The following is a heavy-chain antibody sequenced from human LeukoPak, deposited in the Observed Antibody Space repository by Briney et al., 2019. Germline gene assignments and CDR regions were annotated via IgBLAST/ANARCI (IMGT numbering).Heavy chain of an antibody. CDR1: GYSISSGYY. J-gene: IGHJ4*02. Sequence: SETLSLTCTVSGYSISSGYYWGWIRQPPGKGLEWIGSIYHSGSTYYNPSLKSRVTISVDTSKNQFSLKLSSVTAADTAVYYCARDDSSGPESVPKYYFDYWGQGTLVTVSS. D-gene: IGHD3-22*01. CDR3: ARDDSSGPESVPKYYFDY. V-gene: IGHV4-38-2*02. CDR2: IYHSGST.